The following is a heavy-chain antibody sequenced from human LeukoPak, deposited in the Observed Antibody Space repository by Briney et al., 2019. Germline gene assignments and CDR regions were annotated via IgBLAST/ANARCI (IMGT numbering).Heavy chain of an antibody. CDR2: ITAISNT. Sequence: GGSLRLSCAASGFTFKSHAMSWVRQAPGKGLEWVSTITAISNTYYPDSGKSRFTMSRDNSKDTLYLQMNTLRAEDTAIYYCAHRNAFDSWGQGTLVTVSS. V-gene: IGHV3-23*01. J-gene: IGHJ4*02. CDR3: AHRNAFDS. CDR1: GFTFKSHA. D-gene: IGHD1-14*01.